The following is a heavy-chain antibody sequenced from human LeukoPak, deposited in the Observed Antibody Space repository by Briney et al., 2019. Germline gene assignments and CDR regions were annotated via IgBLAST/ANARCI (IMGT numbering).Heavy chain of an antibody. D-gene: IGHD3-22*01. CDR1: GGSLSSGYY. CDR2: IYQSGNT. J-gene: IGHJ4*02. CDR3: ARTYYYDSSGYAYFDY. Sequence: PSETLSLTCTVSGGSLSSGYYWGWIRQPPGKGLEWVGSIYQSGNTYYNPSLKSRVTISVDTSKNQFSLKLSSVTAADTAVYYCARTYYYDSSGYAYFDYWGQGTLVTVSS. V-gene: IGHV4-38-2*02.